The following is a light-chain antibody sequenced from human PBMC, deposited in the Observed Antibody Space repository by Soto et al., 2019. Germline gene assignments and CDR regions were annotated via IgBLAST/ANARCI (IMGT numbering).Light chain of an antibody. CDR1: ESVSRSY. V-gene: IGKV3-11*01. J-gene: IGKJ5*01. CDR3: QQRSNWSPS. Sequence: EVVLTQSPVTLSLSPGQGATLSCRSIESVSRSYLAWYQQKPGQAPRLLIYDASNRATGIPARFGGSGSGTDFTLTISSLEPEDFAVYYCQQRSNWSPSFGQGTRLEIK. CDR2: DAS.